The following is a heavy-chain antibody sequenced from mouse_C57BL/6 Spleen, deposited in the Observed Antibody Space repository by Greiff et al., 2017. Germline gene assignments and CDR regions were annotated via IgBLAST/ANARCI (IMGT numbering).Heavy chain of an antibody. V-gene: IGHV1-15*01. CDR1: GYTFTDYE. CDR3: TRERFAY. J-gene: IGHJ3*01. Sequence: VKLMESGAELVRPGASVTLSCKASGYTFTDYEMHWVKQTPVHGLEWIGAIDPETGGTAYNQKFKGKAILTADKSSSTAYMELRSLTSEDSAVYYCTRERFAYWGQGTLVTVSA. CDR2: IDPETGGT.